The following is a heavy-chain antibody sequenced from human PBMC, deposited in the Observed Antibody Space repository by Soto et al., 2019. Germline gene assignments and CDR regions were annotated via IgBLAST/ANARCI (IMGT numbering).Heavy chain of an antibody. D-gene: IGHD2-2*01. CDR2: IRSKAYGGTT. V-gene: IGHV3-49*04. CDR3: TRDSERQLLYYYYYGMDV. Sequence: GGSLRLSCTASGFTFGDYAMSWVRQAPGKGLEWVGFIRSKAYGGTTEYAASVKGRFTISRDDSKSIAYLQMNSLKTEDTAVYYCTRDSERQLLYYYYYGMDVWGQGTTVTV. CDR1: GFTFGDYA. J-gene: IGHJ6*02.